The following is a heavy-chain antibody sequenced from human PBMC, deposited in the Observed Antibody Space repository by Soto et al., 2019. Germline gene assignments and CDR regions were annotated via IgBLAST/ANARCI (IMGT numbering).Heavy chain of an antibody. D-gene: IGHD6-13*01. CDR3: AKHPSRIAAAGREGYYGMDV. V-gene: IGHV3-23*01. CDR1: GFTFSSYA. J-gene: IGHJ6*02. CDR2: ISGSGGST. Sequence: GGSLRLSCAASGFTFSSYAMSWVRQAPGKGLEWVSAISGSGGSTYYADSVKGRFTISRDNSKNTLYLQMNSLRAEDTAVYYCAKHPSRIAAAGREGYYGMDVWGQGTTVTVSS.